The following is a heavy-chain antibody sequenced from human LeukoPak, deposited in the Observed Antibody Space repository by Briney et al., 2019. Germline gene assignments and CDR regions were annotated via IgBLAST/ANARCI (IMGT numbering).Heavy chain of an antibody. CDR2: INSDGSST. CDR3: AREAWYYDFWSGSSPAHDY. J-gene: IGHJ4*02. D-gene: IGHD3-3*01. CDR1: GFTFSSYW. Sequence: GGSLRLSCAASGFTFSSYWMHWVRQAPGKGLVWVSRINSDGSSTSYADSVKGRFTISRDNAKNTLYLQMNSLRAEDTAVYYCAREAWYYDFWSGSSPAHDYWGQGTLVTVSS. V-gene: IGHV3-74*01.